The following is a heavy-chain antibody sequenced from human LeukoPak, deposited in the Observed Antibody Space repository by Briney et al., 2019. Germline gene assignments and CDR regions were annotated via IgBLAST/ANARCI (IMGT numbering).Heavy chain of an antibody. CDR1: GFTLTSYE. Sequence: GGSLGLSCAASGFTLTSYEMNWVRLAPGKGLEWISYISRTGNSIYYADSVKGRFTVSRDSAKNSLYLQMNSLRAEDTAVYYCARGPYSSNWYVDYWGQGTLVTVAS. CDR3: ARGPYSSNWYVDY. V-gene: IGHV3-48*03. D-gene: IGHD6-13*01. J-gene: IGHJ4*02. CDR2: ISRTGNSI.